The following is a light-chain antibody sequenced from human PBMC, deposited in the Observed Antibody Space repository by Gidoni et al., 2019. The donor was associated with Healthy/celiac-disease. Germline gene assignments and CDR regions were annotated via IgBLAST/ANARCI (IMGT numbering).Light chain of an antibody. CDR1: QSVSSSY. CDR2: GAS. V-gene: IGKV3-20*01. J-gene: IGKJ1*01. Sequence: SQSVSSSYLAWYQQKPGQAPRLLIYGASSRATGIPDRFSGSGSGTDFTLTISRLEPEAFAVYYCQQYGSSSVAFGQGTKVEIK. CDR3: QQYGSSSVA.